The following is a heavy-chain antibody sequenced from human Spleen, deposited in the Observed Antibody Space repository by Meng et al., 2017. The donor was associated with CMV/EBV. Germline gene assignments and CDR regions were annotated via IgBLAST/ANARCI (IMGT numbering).Heavy chain of an antibody. CDR2: IRVYNGNT. CDR1: GYSFTSYG. D-gene: IGHD3-10*01. CDR3: ARYYYGSGSYYKDFREDWLDP. Sequence: ASVKVSCKASGYSFTSYGISWVRQAPGQGLEWMGWIRVYNGNTNYAQKLQGRGTLTTDTATSTAYMELRSLRSDDTAVYYCARYYYGSGSYYKDFREDWLDPWGQGTLVTVSS. V-gene: IGHV1-18*01. J-gene: IGHJ5*02.